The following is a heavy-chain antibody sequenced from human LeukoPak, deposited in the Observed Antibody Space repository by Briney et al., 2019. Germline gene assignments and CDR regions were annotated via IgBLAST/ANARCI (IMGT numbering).Heavy chain of an antibody. J-gene: IGHJ4*02. Sequence: ASVKVSCEASGYAFTGYYLHWVRQAPGQGLEWMGWINPNSGGTNYAQKFQGRVTMTRDTSISTAYMGLSRLRSDDTAVYYCVRDRPSYYDSSVYYRENFDFWGQGTLVTVSS. CDR2: INPNSGGT. D-gene: IGHD3-22*01. CDR3: VRDRPSYYDSSVYYRENFDF. V-gene: IGHV1-2*02. CDR1: GYAFTGYY.